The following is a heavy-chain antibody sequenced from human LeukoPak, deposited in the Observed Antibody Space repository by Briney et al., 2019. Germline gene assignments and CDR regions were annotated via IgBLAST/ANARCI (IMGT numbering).Heavy chain of an antibody. V-gene: IGHV4-4*07. CDR3: VRGWAPRGEKSSFAS. CDR2: IFASGST. Sequence: SETLSLTCTVSGASINSDYWTWVRQVAGKGLEWIGRIFASGSTNYNPYLRSRITMSVDTSKNQFSLDLSSVTAADTGVYYCVRGWAPRGEKSSFASWGQGTLDTVSS. D-gene: IGHD3-10*01. CDR1: GASINSDY. J-gene: IGHJ4*02.